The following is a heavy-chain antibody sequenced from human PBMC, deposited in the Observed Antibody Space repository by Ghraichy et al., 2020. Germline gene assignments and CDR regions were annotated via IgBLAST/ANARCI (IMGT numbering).Heavy chain of an antibody. Sequence: ASVKVSCKASGYTFTSSGISWVRQAPGQGLEWMGWISAYNGNTNYAQKLQGRVTMTTDTSTSTAYMELRSLRSDDTAVYYCARGVSYYDSSGYYETIDAFDIWGQGTMVTVSS. D-gene: IGHD3-22*01. CDR3: ARGVSYYDSSGYYETIDAFDI. CDR2: ISAYNGNT. J-gene: IGHJ3*02. V-gene: IGHV1-18*01. CDR1: GYTFTSSG.